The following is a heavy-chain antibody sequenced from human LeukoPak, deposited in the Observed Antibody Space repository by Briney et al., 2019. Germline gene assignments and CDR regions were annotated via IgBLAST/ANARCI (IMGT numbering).Heavy chain of an antibody. V-gene: IGHV3-23*01. Sequence: GGSLRLSCAASGFTFSSYAMSWVRQAPGKGLEWVSAISGSGGSTYYADSVKGRFTISRDNSKNTLYLQMNSLRAEDTTVYYCAKDREYYDSSGYYSALVYWGQGTLVTVSS. CDR1: GFTFSSYA. CDR3: AKDREYYDSSGYYSALVY. CDR2: ISGSGGST. D-gene: IGHD3-22*01. J-gene: IGHJ4*02.